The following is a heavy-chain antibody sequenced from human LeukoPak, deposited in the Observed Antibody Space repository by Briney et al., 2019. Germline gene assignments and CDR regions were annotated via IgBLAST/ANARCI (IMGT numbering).Heavy chain of an antibody. CDR2: INWDGGSR. Sequence: GGSLRLSCAASGFKFDDYGMSWVRQVPGKGLEWVSGINWDGGSRGYADSVKGRFTISRDNAKNSVYLQMNSLRSEDTAFYHCARDRCSSTSCYNTPNWFDPWGQGTLVTVSS. CDR1: GFKFDDYG. V-gene: IGHV3-20*01. CDR3: ARDRCSSTSCYNTPNWFDP. J-gene: IGHJ5*02. D-gene: IGHD2-2*02.